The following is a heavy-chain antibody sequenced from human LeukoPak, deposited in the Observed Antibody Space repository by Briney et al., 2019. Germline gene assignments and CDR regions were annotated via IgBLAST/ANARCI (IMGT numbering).Heavy chain of an antibody. V-gene: IGHV1-2*02. Sequence: ASVKVSCKASGYTFTSYYMHWVRQAPGQGLEWMGWINPNSGGTNYAQKFQGRVTMTRDTSISTAYMELSSLRSDDTAVYYCARVLVPAGGGVVDYWGQGTLVTVSS. J-gene: IGHJ4*02. CDR3: ARVLVPAGGGVVDY. CDR2: INPNSGGT. CDR1: GYTFTSYY. D-gene: IGHD3-16*01.